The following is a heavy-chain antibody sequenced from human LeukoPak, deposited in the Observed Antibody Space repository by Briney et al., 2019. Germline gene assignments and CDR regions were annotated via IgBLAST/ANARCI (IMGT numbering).Heavy chain of an antibody. V-gene: IGHV3-13*01. CDR3: ARGVDGFDP. J-gene: IGHJ5*02. Sequence: GGSLRLSCAASGFTLNRYDIHWVRQAPGKGLEWVSAIATAGDTYYAGSVKGRFTISRENAKNSLYLQMNSLRAGDTAVYYCARGVDGFDPWGQGTLVTVSS. CDR1: GFTLNRYD. CDR2: IATAGDT.